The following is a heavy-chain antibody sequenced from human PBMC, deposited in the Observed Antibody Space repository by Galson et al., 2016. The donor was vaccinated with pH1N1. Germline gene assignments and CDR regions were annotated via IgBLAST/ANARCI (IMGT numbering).Heavy chain of an antibody. CDR3: AKSPLFDGDYVGMDV. CDR1: GSTFSSYG. J-gene: IGHJ6*02. V-gene: IGHV3-30*18. CDR2: ISYDGSNK. D-gene: IGHD4-17*01. Sequence: SLRLSCAASGSTFSSYGMHWVRQAPGKGLEWVAVISYDGSNKYYADSVKGRFTISRDKSKNTLYLQMNSLRAEDTAVYYCAKSPLFDGDYVGMDVWGQGTTVTVSS.